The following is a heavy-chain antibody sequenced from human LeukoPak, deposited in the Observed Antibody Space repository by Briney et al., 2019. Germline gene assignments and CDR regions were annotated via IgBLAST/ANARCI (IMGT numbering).Heavy chain of an antibody. D-gene: IGHD3-10*01. CDR2: IYHSGST. J-gene: IGHJ4*02. V-gene: IGHV4-38-2*01. Sequence: SETLSLTCAVSGYSISSGYYWGWIRQPPGKGLEWIGSIYHSGSTYYNPSLKSRVTISVDTPKNQFSLKLGSVTAADTAVYYCAYGSGRSYFDYWGQGTLVTVSS. CDR1: GYSISSGYY. CDR3: AYGSGRSYFDY.